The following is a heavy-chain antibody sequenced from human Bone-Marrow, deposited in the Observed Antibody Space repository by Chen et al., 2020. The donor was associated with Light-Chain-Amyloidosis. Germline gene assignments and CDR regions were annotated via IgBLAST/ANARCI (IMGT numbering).Heavy chain of an antibody. Sequence: VRLVESGGGVVQPGGSLRLSCAASGFTFSRHGMHWVRQAPGKGLEWVAFIRYDGSNKYYADSVKGRFTISRDNSKNTLYLQMNSLRAEDTAVYYCAKENNEWLYFFDYWGQGTLVTVSS. CDR3: AKENNEWLYFFDY. CDR1: GFTFSRHG. J-gene: IGHJ4*02. V-gene: IGHV3-30*02. D-gene: IGHD3-3*01. CDR2: IRYDGSNK.